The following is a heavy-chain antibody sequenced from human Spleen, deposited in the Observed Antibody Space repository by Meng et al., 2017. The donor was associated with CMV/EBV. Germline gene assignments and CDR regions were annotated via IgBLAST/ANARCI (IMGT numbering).Heavy chain of an antibody. V-gene: IGHV3-21*01. J-gene: IGHJ3*02. D-gene: IGHD3-22*01. Sequence: GESLKISCAASGFTFSSYEMNWVRQAPGKGLEWVSSISSRSTYIYYADSVKGRFTISRDNTNNSLYLQMNSLRAEDTAVYYCARDSGDYYDSSGYYIWAFDIWGQGTMVTVSS. CDR2: ISSRSTYI. CDR1: GFTFSSYE. CDR3: ARDSGDYYDSSGYYIWAFDI.